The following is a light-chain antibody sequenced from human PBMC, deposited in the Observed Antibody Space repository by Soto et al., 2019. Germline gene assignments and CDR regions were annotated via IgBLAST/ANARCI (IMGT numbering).Light chain of an antibody. CDR3: QQYNSYSSCT. Sequence: AIQMTQSPSSLSASVGDRVTITCRASQGIRNDLGWYQQKPGKAPKLLIYAASSLQSGVPSRFSGSGAGTDFTLTISSLQPDDFSTYYCQQYNSYSSCTFGQGTKVDIK. J-gene: IGKJ1*01. CDR2: AAS. CDR1: QGIRND. V-gene: IGKV1-6*01.